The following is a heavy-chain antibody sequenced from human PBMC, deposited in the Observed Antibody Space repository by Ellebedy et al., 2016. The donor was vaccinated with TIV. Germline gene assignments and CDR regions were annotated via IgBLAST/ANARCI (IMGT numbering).Heavy chain of an antibody. J-gene: IGHJ6*02. CDR3: ARAHYGMDV. CDR2: IYSGGST. CDR1: GFTVSSNY. V-gene: IGHV3-66*01. Sequence: GESLKISCAASGFTVSSNYMCWVRQAPGKGLEWVSVIYSGGSTYYADSVKGRFTVSRDNSKNTLYLQMNSLRAEDAAVYYCARAHYGMDVWGQGTTVTVSS.